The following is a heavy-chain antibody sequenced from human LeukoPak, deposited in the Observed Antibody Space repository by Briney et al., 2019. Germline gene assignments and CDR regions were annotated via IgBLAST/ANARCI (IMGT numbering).Heavy chain of an antibody. J-gene: IGHJ4*02. D-gene: IGHD2-15*01. Sequence: PGGSLRLSCAASGFTLRSFRMNWVRQAPGKGLQWVATMKLDGSEQYYVDPVEGRFTISRDNAKNSLYLQMNSLRAEDTAVYYCARGSDGAFDYWGQGTLVTVSS. CDR1: GFTLRSFR. V-gene: IGHV3-7*04. CDR3: ARGSDGAFDY. CDR2: MKLDGSEQ.